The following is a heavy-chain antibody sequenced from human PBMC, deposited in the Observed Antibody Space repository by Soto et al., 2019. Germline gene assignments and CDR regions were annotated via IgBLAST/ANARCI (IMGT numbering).Heavy chain of an antibody. Sequence: SETLSLTCTVSGGSVSSGSYYWSWIRQPPGKGLEWIGYIYYSGSTNYNPSLKSRVTISVDTSKNQFSLKLSSVTAADTAVYYYARDRRYYDSSGYQGDAFDIWGQGTMVTVSS. J-gene: IGHJ3*02. V-gene: IGHV4-61*01. D-gene: IGHD3-22*01. CDR3: ARDRRYYDSSGYQGDAFDI. CDR1: GGSVSSGSYY. CDR2: IYYSGST.